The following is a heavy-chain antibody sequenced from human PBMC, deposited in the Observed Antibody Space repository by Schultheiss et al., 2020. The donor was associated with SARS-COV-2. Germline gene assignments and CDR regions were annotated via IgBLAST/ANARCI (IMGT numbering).Heavy chain of an antibody. J-gene: IGHJ3*02. CDR2: ISSSSSYI. D-gene: IGHD4-23*01. Sequence: GESLKISCAASGFTFSSYSMNWVRQAPGKGLEWVSAISSSSSYIYYADSVKGRFTISRDNAKNSLYLQMNSLRAEDTAVYYCATHATVVTHFDAFDIWGQGTMVTVSS. CDR1: GFTFSSYS. V-gene: IGHV3-21*01. CDR3: ATHATVVTHFDAFDI.